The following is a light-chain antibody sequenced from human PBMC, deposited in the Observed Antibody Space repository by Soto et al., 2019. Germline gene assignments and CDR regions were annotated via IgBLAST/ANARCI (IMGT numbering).Light chain of an antibody. V-gene: IGKV3-11*01. CDR2: DAS. Sequence: ELVLTQSPGTLSLSPGERATLSCRASQSVSSYLAWYQQKPGQAPRLLIYDASNRATGIPARFGGSGSATEFTLTISSLQSEDFAVYYCQQYSQWPLTFGGGTKVDIK. J-gene: IGKJ4*01. CDR1: QSVSSY. CDR3: QQYSQWPLT.